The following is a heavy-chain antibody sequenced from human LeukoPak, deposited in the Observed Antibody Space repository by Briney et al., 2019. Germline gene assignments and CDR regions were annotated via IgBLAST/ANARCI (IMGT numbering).Heavy chain of an antibody. CDR1: GFSFSGSA. CDR2: IRRKGNDYAT. Sequence: GGSLRLSCAASGFSFSGSAIQWVRQAFGKGLEWVGHIRRKGNDYATAYTASVKGRFTISRDDSKNTAFLQMDSLKTEDTAVYFCARLGGSPPYFDYWGQGTLVTVSS. V-gene: IGHV3-73*01. CDR3: ARLGGSPPYFDY. J-gene: IGHJ4*02. D-gene: IGHD3-16*01.